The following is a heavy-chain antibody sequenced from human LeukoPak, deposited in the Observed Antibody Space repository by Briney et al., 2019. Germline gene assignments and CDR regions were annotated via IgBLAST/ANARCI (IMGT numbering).Heavy chain of an antibody. CDR3: ARDIGDWNYDY. V-gene: IGHV1-46*01. D-gene: IGHD1-7*01. CDR1: GYTFTSYY. Sequence: ASVKVSCKASGYTFTSYYMHWVRQAPGQGLEWMGINNPSGGSTSYAQKFQGRVTMTRDTSTSTVYMELSSLRSEDTAVYYCARDIGDWNYDYWGQGTLVTVSS. J-gene: IGHJ4*02. CDR2: NNPSGGST.